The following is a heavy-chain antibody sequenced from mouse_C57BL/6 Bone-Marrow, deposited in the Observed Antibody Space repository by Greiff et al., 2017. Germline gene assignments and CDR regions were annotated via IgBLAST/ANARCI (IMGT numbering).Heavy chain of an antibody. V-gene: IGHV1-53*01. CDR3: GIVARDY. Sequence: VQLQQPGAELVRPGASVKLSCKASGYTFTSYCMHWVKQRPGQGLEWIGTINPSNGDTYYNEKFKGKATLTADKSSSTAYMQLRRLTSEDSAVFYGGIVARDYWGQGTTLTVSS. J-gene: IGHJ2*01. CDR2: INPSNGDT. CDR1: GYTFTSYC. D-gene: IGHD1-1*01.